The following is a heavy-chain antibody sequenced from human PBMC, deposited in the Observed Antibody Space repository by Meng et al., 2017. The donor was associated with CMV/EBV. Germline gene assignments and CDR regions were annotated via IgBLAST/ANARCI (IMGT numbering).Heavy chain of an antibody. J-gene: IGHJ4*02. V-gene: IGHV1-69*16. CDR1: GYTFTYRY. CDR3: ASSGGDGYSLDY. D-gene: IGHD5-24*01. Sequence: SVKVSCKASGYTFTYRYLHWVRQAPGQGLEWMGGIIPILGTANYAQKFQGRVTITTDESTSTAYMELSSLRSEDTAVYYCASSGGDGYSLDYWGQGTLVTVSS. CDR2: IIPILGTA.